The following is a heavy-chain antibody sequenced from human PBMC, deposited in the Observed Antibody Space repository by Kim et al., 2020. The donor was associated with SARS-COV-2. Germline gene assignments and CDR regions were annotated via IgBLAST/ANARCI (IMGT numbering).Heavy chain of an antibody. J-gene: IGHJ4*02. V-gene: IGHV3-9*01. CDR3: TRALVPGGADY. D-gene: IGHD6-6*01. Sequence: GGSQRLSCEMSGFKFERFAVHWVRQPPGKGLEWVSGLSLDSDRIGYADSVKGRFTVSRDKAKDTLYLQMDSLRIEDTAFYYCTRALVPGGADYWGQGTLVTASS. CDR1: GFKFERFA. CDR2: LSLDSDRI.